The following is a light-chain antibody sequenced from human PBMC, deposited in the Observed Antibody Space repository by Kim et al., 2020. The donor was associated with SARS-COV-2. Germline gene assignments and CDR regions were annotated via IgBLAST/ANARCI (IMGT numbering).Light chain of an antibody. CDR1: QSVSSN. Sequence: SPGERATLSCRASQSVSSNFAWYQQKPGQAPRLLIYGASTRATGIPARFSGSGSGTDFTLTISSLQSEDFAVYYCQQYNNWPPITFGPGTKVDIK. V-gene: IGKV3-15*01. J-gene: IGKJ3*01. CDR2: GAS. CDR3: QQYNNWPPIT.